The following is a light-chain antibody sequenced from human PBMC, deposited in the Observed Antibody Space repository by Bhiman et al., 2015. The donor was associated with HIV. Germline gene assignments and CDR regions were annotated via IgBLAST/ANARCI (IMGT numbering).Light chain of an antibody. J-gene: IGLJ2*01. Sequence: SVAGSPGQSITISCTGTSSDVGGYNYVSWYQQHPGKAPKLMICDVSNRPSGVSNRFSGSKSGNTASLTISGLQSEDEADYYCTSYTSTTTLAIFGGGTKLTVL. CDR2: DVS. CDR3: TSYTSTTTLAI. CDR1: SSDVGGYNY. V-gene: IGLV2-14*04.